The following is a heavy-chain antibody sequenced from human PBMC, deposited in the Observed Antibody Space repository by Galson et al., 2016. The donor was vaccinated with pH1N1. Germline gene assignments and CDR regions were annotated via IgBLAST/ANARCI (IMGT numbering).Heavy chain of an antibody. V-gene: IGHV3-7*01. J-gene: IGHJ1*01. CDR1: GFRFGNYW. CDR2: MKEDGGEE. CDR3: AKDGHLSS. Sequence: SLRLSCAASGFRFGNYWMSWARQAPGKGLECVANMKEDGGEEYYVDSMKGRFTISRDNAKNSLYLQMNSLRTEDTAVYYCAKDGHLSSWGQGTLVTVSS.